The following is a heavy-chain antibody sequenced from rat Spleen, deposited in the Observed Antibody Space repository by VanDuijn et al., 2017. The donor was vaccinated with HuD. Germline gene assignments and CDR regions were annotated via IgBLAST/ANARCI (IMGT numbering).Heavy chain of an antibody. CDR1: GFTFSDYG. J-gene: IGHJ2*01. CDR3: ARQQPSDYFDY. V-gene: IGHV5-20*01. Sequence: EVQLVESGGGLVQPGRSMKLSCAASGFTFSDYGMVWVLQAPTKGLEWVASISFNGASTYYRDSVKGRFTISRDNAKSTLYLQMESLRSEDTATYYCARQQPSDYFDYWGQGVMVTVSS. CDR2: ISFNGAST.